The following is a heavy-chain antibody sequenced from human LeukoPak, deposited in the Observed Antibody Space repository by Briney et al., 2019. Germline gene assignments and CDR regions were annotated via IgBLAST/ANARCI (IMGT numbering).Heavy chain of an antibody. CDR1: GFTFSDYY. V-gene: IGHV3-11*04. CDR2: ISSSGNTR. Sequence: GGSLRLCCAASGFTFSDYYMSWIRQAPGKGLEWVSYISSSGNTRYYADSVKGRFTISRDNAKNSLYLQMNSLRAEDTAVYYCARPGAYGSGSYYNHWGQGTLVTVSS. CDR3: ARPGAYGSGSYYNH. J-gene: IGHJ5*02. D-gene: IGHD3-10*01.